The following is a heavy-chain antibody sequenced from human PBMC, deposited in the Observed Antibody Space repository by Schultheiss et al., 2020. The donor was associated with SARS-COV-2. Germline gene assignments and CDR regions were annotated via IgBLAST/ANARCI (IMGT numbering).Heavy chain of an antibody. J-gene: IGHJ6*02. D-gene: IGHD6-6*01. Sequence: GGSLRLSCAASGFTFSSYDMHWVRQATGKGLEWVSAIGTAGDPYYPGSVKGRFTISRENAKNSLYLQMNSLRAEDTAVYYCAKDITHSSSMRYYYGMDVWGQGTTVTVSS. CDR3: AKDITHSSSMRYYYGMDV. CDR1: GFTFSSYD. V-gene: IGHV3-13*05. CDR2: IGTAGDP.